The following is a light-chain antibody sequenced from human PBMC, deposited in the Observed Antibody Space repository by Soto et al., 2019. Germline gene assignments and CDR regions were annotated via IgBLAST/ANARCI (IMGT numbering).Light chain of an antibody. CDR2: DVT. J-gene: IGLJ2*01. V-gene: IGLV2-14*01. CDR1: SSDVGAYDF. CDR3: SSYTTRSTLV. Sequence: QSALTQPASVSGSPGQSITISCTGTSSDVGAYDFVSWYQHYPGKAPKLVTFDVTHRPPGISDRFSGSKSANTASLTISGLQAEDEVFYYCSSYTTRSTLVFGGGTKPTVL.